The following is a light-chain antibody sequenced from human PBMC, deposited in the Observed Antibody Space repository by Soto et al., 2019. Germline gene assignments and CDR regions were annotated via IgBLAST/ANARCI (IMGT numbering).Light chain of an antibody. Sequence: DIQMTQSPSTLSASVGDRVTITCRASQSISSWLAWYQQKPGRAPKLLIYKASTLESGVPSRFSGSGSGTEFTLTITRLQPDDVATYYCQQYSGYLFTFGPGTTVDIK. CDR3: QQYSGYLFT. CDR1: QSISSW. J-gene: IGKJ3*01. V-gene: IGKV1-5*03. CDR2: KAS.